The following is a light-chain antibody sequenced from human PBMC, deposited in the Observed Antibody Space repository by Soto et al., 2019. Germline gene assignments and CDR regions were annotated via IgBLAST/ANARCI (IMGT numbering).Light chain of an antibody. Sequence: QSVLTQPPSVSGAPGQRVAISCTGSSSNIGANYGVHWYQQLPGTAPKLLIYDNNKRPSGSPDRVSGSKSGTSATLGIIGLQTGDEADYYCGTWDYRLSAMVFGGGTKVTVL. V-gene: IGLV1-51*01. CDR1: SSNIGANY. CDR3: GTWDYRLSAMV. CDR2: DNN. J-gene: IGLJ2*01.